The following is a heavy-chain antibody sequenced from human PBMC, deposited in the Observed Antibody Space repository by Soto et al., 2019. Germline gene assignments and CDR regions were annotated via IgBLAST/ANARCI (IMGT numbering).Heavy chain of an antibody. J-gene: IGHJ5*02. CDR1: GDSVSSNSAA. D-gene: IGHD6-6*01. Sequence: PSQTLSLTCAISGDSVSSNSAAWNWIRQSPSRGLEWLGRTYYRSKWYNDYAVSVKSRITINPDTSKNQFSLQLNSVTPEDTAVYYCARDVGFPLDSSSSPNWFDPWGQGTLVPVSS. CDR3: ARDVGFPLDSSSSPNWFDP. V-gene: IGHV6-1*01. CDR2: TYYRSKWYN.